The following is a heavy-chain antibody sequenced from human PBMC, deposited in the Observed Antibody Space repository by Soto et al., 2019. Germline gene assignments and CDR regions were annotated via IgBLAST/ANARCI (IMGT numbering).Heavy chain of an antibody. CDR2: ISGSGGST. V-gene: IGHV3-23*01. CDR3: AKDDTHVLRYFDWLPFLGY. D-gene: IGHD3-9*01. J-gene: IGHJ4*02. Sequence: PGGSLRLSCAASGFTFSSYAMSWVRQAPGKGLDWVSAISGSGGSTYYADSVKGRFTISRDNSKNTLYLQMNSLRAEDTAVYYCAKDDTHVLRYFDWLPFLGYWGQGTLVTVSS. CDR1: GFTFSSYA.